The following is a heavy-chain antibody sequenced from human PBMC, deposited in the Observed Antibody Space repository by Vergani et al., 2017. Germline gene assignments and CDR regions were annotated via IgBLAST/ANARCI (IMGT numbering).Heavy chain of an antibody. D-gene: IGHD4-17*01. CDR1: GFTVSSNY. J-gene: IGHJ6*02. CDR3: ARDTRNDYGENYGMDV. V-gene: IGHV3-66*02. CDR2: IYSGGST. Sequence: EVQLVESGGGLVQPGGSLRLSCAASGFTVSSNYMSWVRQAPGKGLEWVSVIYSGGSTYYADSVKGRFTISRDNTKNTLYLQMNSLRAEDTAVYYCARDTRNDYGENYGMDVWGQGTTVTVSS.